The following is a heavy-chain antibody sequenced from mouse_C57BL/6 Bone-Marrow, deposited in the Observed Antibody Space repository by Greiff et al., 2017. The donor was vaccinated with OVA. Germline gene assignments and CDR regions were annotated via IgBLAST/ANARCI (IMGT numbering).Heavy chain of an antibody. CDR1: GYTFTSYW. CDR2: IHPSDNDT. D-gene: IGHD1-1*01. Sequence: QLQQPGAELVKPGASVNVSCKASGYTFTSYWMHWVKQRPGQGLEWIGRIHPSDNDTNYNQKFKGKATLTVDKSSSTAYMQLSSLTSEDSAVYYCAICYYYGSSYLDYWGQGTTLTVSS. CDR3: AICYYYGSSYLDY. J-gene: IGHJ2*01. V-gene: IGHV1-74*01.